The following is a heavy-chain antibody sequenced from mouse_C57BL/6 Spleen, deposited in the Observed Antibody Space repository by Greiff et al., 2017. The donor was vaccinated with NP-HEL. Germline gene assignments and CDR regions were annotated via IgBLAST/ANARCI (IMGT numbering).Heavy chain of an antibody. D-gene: IGHD2-5*01. Sequence: VQLQQSGAELVKPGASVKISCKASGYAFSSYWMNWVKQRPGKGLEWIGQIYPGDGDTNYNGKFKGKATLTADKSSSTAYMQLSSLTSEDSAVYFCARGAYYSNYGYAMDYWGQGTSVTVSS. V-gene: IGHV1-80*01. CDR1: GYAFSSYW. CDR3: ARGAYYSNYGYAMDY. J-gene: IGHJ4*01. CDR2: IYPGDGDT.